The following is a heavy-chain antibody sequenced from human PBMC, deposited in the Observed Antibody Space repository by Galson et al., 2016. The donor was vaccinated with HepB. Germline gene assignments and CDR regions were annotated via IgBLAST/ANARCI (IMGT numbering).Heavy chain of an antibody. V-gene: IGHV4-34*01. CDR3: ARGDNPDYGDYASAYYYMDV. Sequence: SETLSLTCAVYGGSFSGYYWSWIRQPPGKGLGWIGEINHSGSTNYNPSLKSRVTISVDTSKNQFSLKLSSVTAADTAVHYCARGDNPDYGDYASAYYYMDVWGKGTTVTVSS. CDR1: GGSFSGYY. J-gene: IGHJ6*03. D-gene: IGHD4-17*01. CDR2: INHSGST.